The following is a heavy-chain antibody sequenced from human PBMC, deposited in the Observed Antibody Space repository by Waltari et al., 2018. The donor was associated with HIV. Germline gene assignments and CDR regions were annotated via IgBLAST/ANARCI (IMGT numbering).Heavy chain of an antibody. CDR2: IGGIDGNR. D-gene: IGHD6-13*01. J-gene: IGHJ4*02. CDR1: GFTFNIYA. V-gene: IGHV3-23*01. Sequence: EVQLLESGGGLVQPGGSLRLSCAASGFTFNIYAMTWVRQAPGKGLEWVSIIGGIDGNRYYADSVKGRFTISRDNSKNTLYLQMNSLRAEDTAVYYCASRGGIAADGTARIDDWGQGTLVTVSS. CDR3: ASRGGIAADGTARIDD.